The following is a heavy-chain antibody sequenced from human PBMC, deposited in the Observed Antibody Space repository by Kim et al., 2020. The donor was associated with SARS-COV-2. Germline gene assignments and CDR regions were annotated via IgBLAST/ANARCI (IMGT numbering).Heavy chain of an antibody. CDR3: ARDTYGDEDFDY. D-gene: IGHD4-17*01. Sequence: CYAASVKGRFTVSGDNAKNSAYLQMSSLRAEDTGIYYCARDTYGDEDFDYWGQGTLVTVSS. J-gene: IGHJ4*02. V-gene: IGHV3-48*03.